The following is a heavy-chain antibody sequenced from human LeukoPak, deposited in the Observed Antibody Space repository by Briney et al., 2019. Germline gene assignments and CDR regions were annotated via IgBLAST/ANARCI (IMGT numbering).Heavy chain of an antibody. CDR1: GYSISSGYY. V-gene: IGHV4-38-2*02. J-gene: IGHJ5*02. CDR2: IYHSGST. D-gene: IGHD6-13*01. Sequence: PSETLSLTCTVSGYSISSGYYWGWIRQPPGKGLEWIGSIYHSGSTYYNPSLKSRVTISVDTSKNQFSLKLSSVTAADTAVYYCASLLRRYSSHNWFDPWGQGTLSPSPQ. CDR3: ASLLRRYSSHNWFDP.